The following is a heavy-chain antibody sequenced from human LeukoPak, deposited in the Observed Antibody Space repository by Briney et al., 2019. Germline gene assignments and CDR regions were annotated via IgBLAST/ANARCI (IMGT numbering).Heavy chain of an antibody. CDR1: GFTVSSNY. D-gene: IGHD2-15*01. CDR3: ARDMSHPGGAFDI. V-gene: IGHV3-66*02. CDR2: IYRGGST. Sequence: GGSLRLSCAASGFTVSSNYMSWVRQAPGKGLEWVSVIYRGGSTYYADSVKGRFTISRENSKNTLYLQMDRLSPEDTALYYCARDMSHPGGAFDIWRQATMVTVSS. J-gene: IGHJ3*02.